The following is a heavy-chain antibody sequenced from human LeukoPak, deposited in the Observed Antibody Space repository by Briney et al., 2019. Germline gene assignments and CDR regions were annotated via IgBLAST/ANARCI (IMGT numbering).Heavy chain of an antibody. CDR1: RGSISSSSYY. D-gene: IGHD3-9*01. Sequence: PSETLSLTCTVSRGSISSSSYYCGWVRQPPGNGLGWIGSIYYSGGTYYNPSLKSRVTISVDTSKNQFSLKLSSVTAADTAVYYCARQRRALRYFDWLSYNWFDPWGQGTLVTVSS. CDR3: ARQRRALRYFDWLSYNWFDP. CDR2: IYYSGGT. J-gene: IGHJ5*02. V-gene: IGHV4-39*01.